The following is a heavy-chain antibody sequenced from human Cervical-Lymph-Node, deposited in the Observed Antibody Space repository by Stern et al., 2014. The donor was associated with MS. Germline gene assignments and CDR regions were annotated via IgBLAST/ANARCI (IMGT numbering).Heavy chain of an antibody. CDR3: ARAVRELGT. CDR1: GFTFSNYW. D-gene: IGHD1-7*01. Sequence: VQLVESGGGLVQPGESLRLSCAVSGFTFSNYWMTWGRQAPGKGLEWVASIKTDGSEKSYVASVKGRITTPRENANNSLYLEMNSLRAEDTAVYYCARAVRELGTWGQGTLVTVSS. J-gene: IGHJ5*02. V-gene: IGHV3-7*01. CDR2: IKTDGSEK.